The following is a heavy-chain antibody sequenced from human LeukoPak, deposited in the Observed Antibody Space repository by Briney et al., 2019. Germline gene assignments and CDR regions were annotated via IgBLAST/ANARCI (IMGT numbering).Heavy chain of an antibody. CDR1: GFTFDDYA. J-gene: IGHJ4*02. CDR3: AKAPARIVGATGAFDY. Sequence: GGSLRLSCAASGFTFDDYAMHWVRQAPGKGLEWVSGISWNSGSIGYADSVKGRFTISRDNAKNSLYLQMNSLRDEDTALYYCAKAPARIVGATGAFDYWGQGTLVTVSS. V-gene: IGHV3-9*01. CDR2: ISWNSGSI. D-gene: IGHD1-26*01.